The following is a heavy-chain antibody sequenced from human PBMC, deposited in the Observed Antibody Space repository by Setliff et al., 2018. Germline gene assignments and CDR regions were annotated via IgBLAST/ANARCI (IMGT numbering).Heavy chain of an antibody. J-gene: IGHJ4*02. D-gene: IGHD3-3*01. Sequence: GALRLSCAASGFTFSSYAMSWVRQAPGKGLEWVAAISGSGGSTYYADSVKGRFTISRDNSKNTLYLQMNSLRAEDTAVYYCAKDRDNFWGGQYYFDYWGQGTLVTVSS. V-gene: IGHV3-23*01. CDR2: ISGSGGST. CDR3: AKDRDNFWGGQYYFDY. CDR1: GFTFSSYA.